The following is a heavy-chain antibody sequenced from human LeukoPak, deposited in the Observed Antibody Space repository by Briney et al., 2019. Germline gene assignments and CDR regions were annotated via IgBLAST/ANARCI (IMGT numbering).Heavy chain of an antibody. J-gene: IGHJ6*02. Sequence: GSSVKVSCKASGGTFSSYAISWVRQAPGQGPEWMGGIIPIFGTANYAQKFQGRVTITADESTSTAYMELSSLRSEDTAVYYCANHVPQQTFGYYYGMDVWGQGTTVTVSS. D-gene: IGHD1-14*01. CDR2: IIPIFGTA. CDR1: GGTFSSYA. V-gene: IGHV1-69*01. CDR3: ANHVPQQTFGYYYGMDV.